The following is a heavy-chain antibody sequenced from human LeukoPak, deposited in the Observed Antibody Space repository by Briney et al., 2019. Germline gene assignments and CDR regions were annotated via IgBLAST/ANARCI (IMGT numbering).Heavy chain of an antibody. CDR3: ARHGDAQLRYFDWLSSYFDY. V-gene: IGHV4-39*01. CDR1: LGSIIRSRYY. Sequence: PSETPSHTCADPLGSIIRSRYYWGSISLPPRSGLEWIGSIYYGGSTYYNPSLKSRVTISVDTSKNQFSLKLSSVTAADTAVYYCARHGDAQLRYFDWLSSYFDYWGQGTLVTVSS. D-gene: IGHD3-9*01. J-gene: IGHJ4*02. CDR2: IYYGGST.